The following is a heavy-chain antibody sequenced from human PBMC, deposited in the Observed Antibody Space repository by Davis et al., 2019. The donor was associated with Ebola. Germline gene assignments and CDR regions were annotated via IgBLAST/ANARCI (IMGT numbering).Heavy chain of an antibody. J-gene: IGHJ4*02. CDR2: ISYDGSNK. V-gene: IGHV3-30*03. CDR3: AISEPPDS. CDR1: GFTFSSYG. Sequence: GESLKISCAASGFTFSSYGMHWVRQAPGKGLEWVAVISYDGSNKYYADSVKGRFTISRDNARNSLYLQMNSLRVEDTAVYYCAISEPPDSWGQGTLVTVSS.